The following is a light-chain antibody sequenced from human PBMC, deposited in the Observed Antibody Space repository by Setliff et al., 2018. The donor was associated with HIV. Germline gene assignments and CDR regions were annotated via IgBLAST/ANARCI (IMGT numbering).Light chain of an antibody. CDR2: DVS. V-gene: IGLV2-11*01. CDR1: SSDVGGYNY. Sequence: QSALTQPRSVSGSPGQSVTISCTGTSSDVGGYNYVSWYQQHPGKAPKLMIYDVSKRPSGVPDRFSGSKSGNTASLTISELQAEDEADYYCCSHADNWPFGTGTKVTVL. J-gene: IGLJ1*01. CDR3: CSHADNWP.